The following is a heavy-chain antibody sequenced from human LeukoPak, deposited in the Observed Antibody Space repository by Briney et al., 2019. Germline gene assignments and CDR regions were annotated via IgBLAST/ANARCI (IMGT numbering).Heavy chain of an antibody. CDR2: INKDGSVT. CDR3: VKVRGRARVGYFDY. V-gene: IGHV3-74*01. J-gene: IGHJ4*02. D-gene: IGHD1-26*01. Sequence: GGSLRLSCAASGFTFSASDMHCVRQAPGKGLVWVSRINKDGSVTDYAESVKGRFSISRDNAKNTLYLQMNSLRVEDTAIYYCVKVRGRARVGYFDYWGQGTLVTVSS. CDR1: GFTFSASD.